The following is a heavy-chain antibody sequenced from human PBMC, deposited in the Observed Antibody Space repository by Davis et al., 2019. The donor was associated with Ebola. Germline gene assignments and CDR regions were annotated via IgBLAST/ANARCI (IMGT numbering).Heavy chain of an antibody. J-gene: IGHJ4*02. CDR3: VKEDLGRHTSYDS. CDR1: GFTFSSFV. CDR2: ITGNGGDT. V-gene: IGHV3-64D*06. Sequence: PGGSLRLSCSASGFTFSSFVMHWLRQAPGKGLQFVSAITGNGGDTYYAASVKGRFTISRDNSKNTLYLQMSSLSTEDSAVYYCVKEDLGRHTSYDSWGQGTLVTVSS. D-gene: IGHD1-1*01.